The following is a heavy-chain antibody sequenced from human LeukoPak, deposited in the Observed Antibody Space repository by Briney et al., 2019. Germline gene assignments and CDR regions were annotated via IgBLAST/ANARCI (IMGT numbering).Heavy chain of an antibody. CDR2: IYRSGST. D-gene: IGHD2-2*02. J-gene: IGHJ5*02. CDR1: GYSFTTGYY. CDR3: ARDIEVLPAGIRGNDWFDP. V-gene: IGHV4-38-2*02. Sequence: ETLSLTCIVSGYSFTTGYYWGWIRQPPRKRLEWIGSIYRSGSTTYNSSLKSRVTISVDTSKNQFSLKLSSVTAADTTVYYCARDIEVLPAGIRGNDWFDPWGQGILVTVSS.